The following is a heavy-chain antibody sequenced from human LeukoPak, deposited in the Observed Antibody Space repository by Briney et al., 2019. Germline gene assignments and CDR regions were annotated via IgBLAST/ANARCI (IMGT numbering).Heavy chain of an antibody. CDR3: ARGIANWAPFDAFDI. J-gene: IGHJ3*02. Sequence: GGPLRLSCAASGFTFSSYGMHWVRQAPGKGLEWVAVIWYDGSNKYYADSVKGRFTISRDNSKNTLYLQMNSLRAEDTAVYYCARGIANWAPFDAFDIWGQGTMVTVSS. V-gene: IGHV3-33*01. CDR1: GFTFSSYG. CDR2: IWYDGSNK. D-gene: IGHD7-27*01.